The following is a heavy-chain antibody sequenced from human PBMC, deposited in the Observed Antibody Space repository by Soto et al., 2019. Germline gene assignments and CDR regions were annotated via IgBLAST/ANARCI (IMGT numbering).Heavy chain of an antibody. Sequence: LSLTCAVSGAFITTSGYSWSWIRQSPGKGLEWIGYIYPSGTIFQNPSLNSRVTISLDTSNNQFSLRLTSVTAADTAVYYCATYSAYAKYYFDYWGRGTLVTVPQ. J-gene: IGHJ4*02. D-gene: IGHD5-12*01. CDR1: GAFITTSGYS. V-gene: IGHV4-30-2*06. CDR2: IYPSGTI. CDR3: ATYSAYAKYYFDY.